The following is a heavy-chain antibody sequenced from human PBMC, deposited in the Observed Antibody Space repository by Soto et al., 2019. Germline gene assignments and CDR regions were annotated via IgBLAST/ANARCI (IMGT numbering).Heavy chain of an antibody. J-gene: IGHJ4*02. V-gene: IGHV1-18*01. D-gene: IGHD2-15*01. CDR3: GREWCSGGSCYGVDY. Sequence: QVQLVQSGAEVKKPGASVKVSCKASGYTFSTSGISWVRQAPGQGLEGMGWISDYNDNTKYAQNLQGRVTMTTDTFTSTAYMELRSLRSDDTAVYYCGREWCSGGSCYGVDYWGQGTLVTVSP. CDR2: ISDYNDNT. CDR1: GYTFSTSG.